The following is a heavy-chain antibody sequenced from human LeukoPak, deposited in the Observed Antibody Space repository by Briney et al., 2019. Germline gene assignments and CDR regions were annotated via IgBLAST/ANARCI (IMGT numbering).Heavy chain of an antibody. J-gene: IGHJ6*03. Sequence: GGSLRLSCAASGFTFSSYGMSWVRQAPGKGLEWVSAIGGSGGSTYYADSVKGRFTISRDNSKNTLYLQMNSLRAEDTAVYYCAKDQKAKSSSSNYYYYYMDVWGKGITVTVSS. CDR1: GFTFSSYG. V-gene: IGHV3-23*01. CDR2: IGGSGGST. D-gene: IGHD6-6*01. CDR3: AKDQKAKSSSSNYYYYYMDV.